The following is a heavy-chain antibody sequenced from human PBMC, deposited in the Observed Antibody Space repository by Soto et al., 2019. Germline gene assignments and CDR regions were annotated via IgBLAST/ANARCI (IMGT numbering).Heavy chain of an antibody. Sequence: ASVKVSCKASGYTFTGYYMHWVRQAPGQGLEWMGWINPNSGGTNYAQKFQGRVTMTRDTSISTAYMELSRLRSNDTAVYYCARAATDKTGYYSPALFGMDVWGKGPRSP. V-gene: IGHV1-2*02. J-gene: IGHJ6*01. CDR2: INPNSGGT. CDR3: ARAATDKTGYYSPALFGMDV. CDR1: GYTFTGYY. D-gene: IGHD3-9*01.